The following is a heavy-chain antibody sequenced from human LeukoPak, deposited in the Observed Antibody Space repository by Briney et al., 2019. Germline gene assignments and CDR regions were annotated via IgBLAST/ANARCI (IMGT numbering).Heavy chain of an antibody. CDR3: ARGSSGVTISSYGMDV. Sequence: GGSLRLSCAASGFTFSNHYMDWVRQAPGKGLEWVARTKNKGNSYTTQYSASVKFTFTISRDDLKNLLYLQMNSLKTEDTAVYYCARGSSGVTISSYGMDVWGKGTTVTVSS. J-gene: IGHJ6*04. CDR1: GFTFSNHY. V-gene: IGHV3-72*01. CDR2: TKNKGNSYTT. D-gene: IGHD3-9*01.